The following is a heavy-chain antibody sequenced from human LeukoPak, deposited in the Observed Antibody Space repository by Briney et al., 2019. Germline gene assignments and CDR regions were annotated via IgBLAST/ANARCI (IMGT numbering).Heavy chain of an antibody. V-gene: IGHV3-53*01. CDR3: VRAVHHNFYSDSSGYYGDAFDV. CDR2: IYSGGTI. D-gene: IGHD3-22*01. J-gene: IGHJ3*01. Sequence: GGSLRLSCAASGFSIRTNYMSWVRQVPGKGLEWVAAIYSGGTIRYADSVKGRFTFSRDNSKDMLNLQMNSLRADDTAVYYCVRAVHHNFYSDSSGYYGDAFDVWGQGTVVTVSS. CDR1: GFSIRTNY.